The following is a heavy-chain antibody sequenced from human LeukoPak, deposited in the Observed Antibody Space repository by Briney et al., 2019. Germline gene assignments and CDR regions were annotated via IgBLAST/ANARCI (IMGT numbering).Heavy chain of an antibody. CDR3: AKDSGLIYAEYFQH. D-gene: IGHD1-26*01. CDR1: GFTFSSYA. CDR2: LSGSAGST. J-gene: IGHJ1*01. V-gene: IGHV3-23*01. Sequence: GGSLRLSCTASGFTFSSYAMSWVRQAPGKGLEWVSALSGSAGSTYYADSVKGRFTISRDNSKNTLYLQMNSLRAEDTAVYYCAKDSGLIYAEYFQHWGQGTLVTVSS.